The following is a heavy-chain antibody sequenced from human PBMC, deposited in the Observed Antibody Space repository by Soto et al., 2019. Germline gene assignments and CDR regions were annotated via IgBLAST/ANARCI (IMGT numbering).Heavy chain of an antibody. CDR1: GFTFSTYV. Sequence: EVQLLESGGGLAQPEGSLRLSCAASGFTFSTYVMTWVRQAPGKGLEWVSTISGSGGSTYYADSVKGRFTISRDNSKNTLYLQMKSLRAEDTAVYYCAKGGYCSTTSCYLPYNYSGMDVWGQGTTVTVSS. J-gene: IGHJ6*02. V-gene: IGHV3-23*01. D-gene: IGHD2-2*01. CDR3: AKGGYCSTTSCYLPYNYSGMDV. CDR2: ISGSGGST.